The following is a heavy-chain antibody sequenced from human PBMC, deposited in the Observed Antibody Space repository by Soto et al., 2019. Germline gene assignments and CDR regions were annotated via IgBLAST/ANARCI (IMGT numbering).Heavy chain of an antibody. CDR1: GYTFTGYY. CDR2: INPNSGGT. CDR3: ARGGNYYDSSGQAPY. Sequence: GASVKVSCKASGYTFTGYYMHWVRQAPGQGLEWMGWINPNSGGTNYAQKFQGRVTMTRDTSISTAYMELSRLRSDDTAVYYCARGGNYYDSSGQAPYWGQGTLVTVSS. V-gene: IGHV1-2*02. D-gene: IGHD3-22*01. J-gene: IGHJ4*02.